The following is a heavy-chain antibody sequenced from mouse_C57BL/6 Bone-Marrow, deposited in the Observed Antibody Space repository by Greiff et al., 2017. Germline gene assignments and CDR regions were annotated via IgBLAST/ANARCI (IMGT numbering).Heavy chain of an antibody. CDR2: IYPGDGDT. CDR3: ASEGLTGPWFAY. Sequence: VQLQQSGPELVKPGASVKISCKASGYAFSSSWMNWVKQRPGKGLEWIGRIYPGDGDTNYNGKFQGKATLTADKSSSTAYMQLSSLTSEDSAVYVCASEGLTGPWFAYWGQGTLVTVSA. D-gene: IGHD4-1*01. V-gene: IGHV1-82*01. CDR1: GYAFSSSW. J-gene: IGHJ3*01.